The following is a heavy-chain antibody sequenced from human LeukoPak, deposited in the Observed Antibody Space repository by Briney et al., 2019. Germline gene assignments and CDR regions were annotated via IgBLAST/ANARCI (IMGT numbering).Heavy chain of an antibody. CDR2: ISSSSSYI. J-gene: IGHJ4*02. Sequence: PGGSLRLSCAASRFTFSSYSMNWVRQAPGKGLEWVSSISSSSSYIYYADSVKGRFTISRDNAKNSLYLQMNSLRAEDTAVYYCARDGYSSGWYPSLDYWGQGTLVTVSS. D-gene: IGHD6-19*01. V-gene: IGHV3-21*01. CDR3: ARDGYSSGWYPSLDY. CDR1: RFTFSSYS.